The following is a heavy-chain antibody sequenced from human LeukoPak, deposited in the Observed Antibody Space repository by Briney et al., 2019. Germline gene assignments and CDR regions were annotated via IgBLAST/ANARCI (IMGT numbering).Heavy chain of an antibody. CDR1: GGSISDSNF. J-gene: IGHJ6*02. V-gene: IGHV4-4*02. CDR2: IYHSGIT. Sequence: PSETLSLACAVSGGSISDSNFWSWVRPPPGKGLEWIGEIYHSGITNYNPSLKSRVTISVDKSKNQFTLNLNSVTAADTAVYYCAKHFYYALDVWGQGTTVTVSS. CDR3: AKHFYYALDV.